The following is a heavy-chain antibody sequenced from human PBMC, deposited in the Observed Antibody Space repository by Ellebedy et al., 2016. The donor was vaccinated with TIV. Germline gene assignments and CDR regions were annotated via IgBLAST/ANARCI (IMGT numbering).Heavy chain of an antibody. J-gene: IGHJ4*02. CDR3: SRSLGD. V-gene: IGHV3-48*02. CDR2: ISSSSSTI. CDR1: GFTFSSYS. Sequence: GESLKISXAASGFTFSSYSMNWVRQAPGKGLEWVSYISSSSSTIYYADSVKGRFTISRDNAKNSLYLQMNSLRDKDTDVYYCSRSLGDWGQGTLVTVSS.